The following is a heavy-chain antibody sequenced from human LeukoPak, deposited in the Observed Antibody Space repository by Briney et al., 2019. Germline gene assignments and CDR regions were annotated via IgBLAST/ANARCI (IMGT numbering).Heavy chain of an antibody. J-gene: IGHJ4*02. CDR2: INPNSGGT. D-gene: IGHD6-13*01. CDR3: ARGKSSSWYEFDY. V-gene: IGHV1-2*02. CDR1: GYTFTDYY. Sequence: GASVKVSCKASGYTFTDYYIHWVRQAPGQGLEWMGWINPNSGGTNFAQKFQGRVTMTRDTSISTAYMELSRLRSDDTAVYYCARGKSSSWYEFDYWGQGTLVTVSS.